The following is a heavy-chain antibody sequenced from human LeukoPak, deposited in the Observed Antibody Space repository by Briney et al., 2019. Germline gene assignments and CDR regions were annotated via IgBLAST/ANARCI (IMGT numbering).Heavy chain of an antibody. CDR2: INPSGGST. Sequence: GASVKVSCKASGYTLTSYYMHWVRQAPGQGLEWMGIINPSGGSTSYAQKFQGRVTMTRDTSTSTVYMELSSLRSEDTAVYYCARGGIVVVPAAIQAYYYYGMDVWGQGTTVTVSS. J-gene: IGHJ6*02. CDR3: ARGGIVVVPAAIQAYYYYGMDV. D-gene: IGHD2-2*02. CDR1: GYTLTSYY. V-gene: IGHV1-46*01.